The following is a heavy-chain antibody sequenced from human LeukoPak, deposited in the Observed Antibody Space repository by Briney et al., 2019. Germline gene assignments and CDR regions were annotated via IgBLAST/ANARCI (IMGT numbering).Heavy chain of an antibody. CDR2: ISSSSSYI. D-gene: IGHD3-16*01. CDR3: ARDTKGGVSGRRYGMDV. J-gene: IGHJ6*04. V-gene: IGHV3-21*01. Sequence: GSLRLSCAASGFTFSSYSMNWVRQAPGKGLEWVSSISSSSSYIYYADSVKGQFTISRDNAKNSLYLQMNSLRAEDTAVYYCARDTKGGVSGRRYGMDVWGKGTTVTVSS. CDR1: GFTFSSYS.